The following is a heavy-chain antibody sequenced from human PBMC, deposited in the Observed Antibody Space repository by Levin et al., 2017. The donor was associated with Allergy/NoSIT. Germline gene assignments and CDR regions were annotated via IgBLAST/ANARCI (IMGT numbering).Heavy chain of an antibody. D-gene: IGHD1/OR15-1a*01. CDR2: IYGDGSTT. CDR1: GFTFSNYW. Sequence: PSETLSLTCAASGFTFSNYWMHWVRQAPGKGLVWVSRIYGDGSTTNYADAVKGRFTISRDNAKNTLFLQMNSLRAEDTAVYYCARGHSSAWNNAFAIWGQGAVVTVSS. J-gene: IGHJ3*02. CDR3: ARGHSSAWNNAFAI. V-gene: IGHV3-74*01.